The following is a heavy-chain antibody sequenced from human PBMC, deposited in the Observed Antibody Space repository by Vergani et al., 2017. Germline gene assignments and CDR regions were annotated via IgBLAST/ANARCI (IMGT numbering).Heavy chain of an antibody. CDR3: SSLLSGNYVFDN. CDR1: GFTFSTYS. V-gene: IGHV3-48*01. CDR2: ISTTSSTI. J-gene: IGHJ4*02. Sequence: EVQLVESGGGLVQPGGSLRLSCAASGFTFSTYSMNWVRQAPGKGLEWVSYISTTSSTIYYADSVKGRFTISRDNDKNSLYLQMNSLRAEDTALYYCSSLLSGNYVFDNWGQGTLVTVSS. D-gene: IGHD1-26*01.